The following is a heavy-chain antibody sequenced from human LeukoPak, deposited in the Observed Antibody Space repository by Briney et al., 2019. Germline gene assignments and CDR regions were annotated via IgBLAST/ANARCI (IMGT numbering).Heavy chain of an antibody. CDR2: ICGNAACA. CDR1: GFTGFTYINYA. D-gene: IGHD2-15*01. Sequence: GGSLRLSYPPSGFTGFTYINYAMSWVRQAPGKGLEWVSVICGNAACAYYADSAKGRFSISRDNAKNTLYLQMYNLRAEDTAVYHCAKHLAISGSYPLDYWGQGTPVTVSS. J-gene: IGHJ4*02. V-gene: IGHV3-23*01. CDR3: AKHLAISGSYPLDY.